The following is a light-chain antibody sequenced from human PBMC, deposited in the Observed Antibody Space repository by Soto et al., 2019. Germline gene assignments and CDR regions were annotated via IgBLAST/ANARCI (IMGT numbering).Light chain of an antibody. V-gene: IGLV1-40*01. CDR1: SSNIGAGYD. Sequence: QSVLTQPPSVSGAPGQRVTISCTGSSSNIGAGYDVHWYQQLPGTAHKLLIYGNSNRPSGVPDRFSGSKSGTSASLAITGLQAEDEADYYCQSYDSSLSGCVFGGGTKLTVL. J-gene: IGLJ3*02. CDR3: QSYDSSLSGCV. CDR2: GNS.